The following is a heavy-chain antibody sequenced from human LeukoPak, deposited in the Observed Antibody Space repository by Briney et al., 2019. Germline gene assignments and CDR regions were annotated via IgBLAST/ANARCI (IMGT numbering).Heavy chain of an antibody. CDR3: ARDDGTVTTADGFDY. CDR1: GYTFTSYG. CDR2: ISAYNGNT. D-gene: IGHD4-11*01. Sequence: GASVKVSCKASGYTFTSYGISWVRQAPGQGLEWMGWISAYNGNTNYAQKLQGRVTMTTDTSTSTAYMELRSLGSDDTAVYYCARDDGTVTTADGFDYWGQGTLVTVSS. V-gene: IGHV1-18*01. J-gene: IGHJ4*02.